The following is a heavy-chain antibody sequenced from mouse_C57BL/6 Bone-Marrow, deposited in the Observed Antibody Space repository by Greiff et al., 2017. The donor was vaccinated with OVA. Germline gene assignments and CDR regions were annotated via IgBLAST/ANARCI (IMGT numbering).Heavy chain of an antibody. CDR3: ARQLLYFDY. CDR2: ISSGGSYT. Sequence: EVKLMESGGDLVKPGGSLKLSCAASGFTFSSYGMSWVRQTPDKRLEWVATISSGGSYTYYPDNVKGRFTISRDNAKNTLYLQISSVKSEDTAMYDCARQLLYFDYWGKGTTLTVSS. V-gene: IGHV5-6*01. CDR1: GFTFSSYG. D-gene: IGHD1-1*01. J-gene: IGHJ2*01.